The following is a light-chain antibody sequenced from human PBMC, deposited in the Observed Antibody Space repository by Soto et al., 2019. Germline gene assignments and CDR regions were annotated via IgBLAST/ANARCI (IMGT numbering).Light chain of an antibody. CDR1: QSVSSY. CDR3: QQRSNWPFT. J-gene: IGKJ5*01. V-gene: IGKV3-11*01. Sequence: EIVLIQSPATLSLYPGERATLSCRASQSVSSYLAWYQQKPGQAPRLLIYDASNRATGIPARFSGSGSGTDFTLTISSLEPEDFAVYYCQQRSNWPFTFGQGTRLEIK. CDR2: DAS.